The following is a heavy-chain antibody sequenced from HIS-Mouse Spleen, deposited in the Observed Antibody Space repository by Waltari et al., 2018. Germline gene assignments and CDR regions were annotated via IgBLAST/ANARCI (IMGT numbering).Heavy chain of an antibody. D-gene: IGHD6-13*01. CDR3: AREGSPVFDY. CDR2: IYHSGST. J-gene: IGHJ4*02. Sequence: QVQLQESGPGLVKPSETLSLTCTVSGYSISSGYYWGWIRQPPGKGLEWIGSIYHSGSTSYNPSLKSRVTISVDTSKNQFSLKLSSVTAADTAVYYCAREGSPVFDYWGQGTLVTVSS. CDR1: GYSISSGYY. V-gene: IGHV4-38-2*02.